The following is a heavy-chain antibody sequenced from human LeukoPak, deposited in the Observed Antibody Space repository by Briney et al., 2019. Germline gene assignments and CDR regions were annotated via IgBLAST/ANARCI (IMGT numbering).Heavy chain of an antibody. D-gene: IGHD3-16*01. V-gene: IGHV4-4*09. CDR1: GGSFSGYY. J-gene: IGHJ5*02. Sequence: SETLSLTCAVYGGSFSGYYWSWIRHPPGKGLERIGYIYTSVNTNYNPSLKSRVTISVDTSKNQFSLKLSSVTAADTAVYYCARGPSGLGFDPWGQGTLVTVSS. CDR3: ARGPSGLGFDP. CDR2: IYTSVNT.